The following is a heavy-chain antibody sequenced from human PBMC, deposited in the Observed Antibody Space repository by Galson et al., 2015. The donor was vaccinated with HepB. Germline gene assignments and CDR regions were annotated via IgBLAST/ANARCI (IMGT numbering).Heavy chain of an antibody. CDR1: GFTFSSYA. J-gene: IGHJ3*02. V-gene: IGHV3-30-3*01. D-gene: IGHD3-10*01. CDR2: ISYDGSNK. Sequence: SLRLSCAASGFTFSSYAMHWVRQAPGKGLEWVAVISYDGSNKYYADSVKGRFTISRDNSKNTLYLQMNSLRAEDTAVYYCARDCNMVRGVIIRRSGNAFDIWGQGTMVTVSS. CDR3: ARDCNMVRGVIIRRSGNAFDI.